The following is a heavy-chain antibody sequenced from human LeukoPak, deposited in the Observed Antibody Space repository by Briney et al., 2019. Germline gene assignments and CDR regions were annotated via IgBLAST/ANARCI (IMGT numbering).Heavy chain of an antibody. CDR2: ITDSGGST. CDR3: AKGSSGSRPYYFDY. CDR1: GFTFSNYW. V-gene: IGHV3-23*01. J-gene: IGHJ4*02. D-gene: IGHD3-22*01. Sequence: GGSLRLSCAASGFTFSNYWMTWARQAPGGGLEWVSAITDSGGSTYYSDSVKGRFTISRDNSKNTLYLQMNTLRAEDTAIYYCAKGSSGSRPYYFDYWGQGTLVTVSS.